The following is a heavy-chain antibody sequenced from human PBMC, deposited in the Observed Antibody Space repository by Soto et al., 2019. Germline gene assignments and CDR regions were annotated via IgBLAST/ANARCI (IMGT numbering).Heavy chain of an antibody. D-gene: IGHD3-9*01. Sequence: GGSLRLSCAASGFTFSSYAMHWVRQAPGKGLEWVAVISYDGSNKYYADSVKGRFTISRDNSKNTLYLQMNSLRAEDTAVYYCARDYDILTGYSNYFDYWGQGTLVTVSS. J-gene: IGHJ4*02. CDR2: ISYDGSNK. V-gene: IGHV3-30-3*01. CDR1: GFTFSSYA. CDR3: ARDYDILTGYSNYFDY.